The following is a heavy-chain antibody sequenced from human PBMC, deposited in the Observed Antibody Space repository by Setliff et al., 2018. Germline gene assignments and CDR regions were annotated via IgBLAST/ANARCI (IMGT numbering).Heavy chain of an antibody. CDR1: VDSLLSGHYY. Sequence: LSLTCIVSVDSLLSGHYYWSWVRQPPGKGLEWIGRIYYTGTTYYNPSLKSRITMSVDTSKKQFSLSLSSVTAADTAIYYCARVYGDETIDIWGQGKLVTVS. CDR2: IYYTGTT. CDR3: ARVYGDETIDI. J-gene: IGHJ3*02. V-gene: IGHV4-61*02. D-gene: IGHD2-21*02.